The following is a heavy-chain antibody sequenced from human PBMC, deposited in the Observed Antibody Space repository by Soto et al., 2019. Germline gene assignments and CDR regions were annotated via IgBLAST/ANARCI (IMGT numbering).Heavy chain of an antibody. V-gene: IGHV3-11*06. D-gene: IGHD1-7*01. CDR1: GFTFSDYY. Sequence: QVQVVESGGGLVKPGGSLRLSCAASGFTFSDYYMSWIRQAPGKGLEWVSFISSSSDSTKYADSVKGRFTISRDSAKNSLCLQLTSLRAEDTAVYYCARGGVKGTTSRGQVYNWGQGTLVTVSS. CDR3: ARGGVKGTTSRGQVYN. J-gene: IGHJ4*02. CDR2: ISSSSDST.